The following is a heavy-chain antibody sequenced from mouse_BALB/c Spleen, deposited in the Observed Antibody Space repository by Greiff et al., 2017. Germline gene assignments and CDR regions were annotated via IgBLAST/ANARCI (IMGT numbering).Heavy chain of an antibody. CDR1: GFAFSSYD. J-gene: IGHJ2*01. V-gene: IGHV5-12-1*01. D-gene: IGHD6-1*01. CDR3: ARHERPHFDY. Sequence: EVMLVESGGGLVKPGGSLKLSCAASGFAFSSYDMSWVRQTPEKRLEWVAYISSGGGSTYYPDTVKGRFTISRDNAKNTLYLQMSSLKSEDTAMYYCARHERPHFDYWGQGTTLTVSS. CDR2: ISSGGGST.